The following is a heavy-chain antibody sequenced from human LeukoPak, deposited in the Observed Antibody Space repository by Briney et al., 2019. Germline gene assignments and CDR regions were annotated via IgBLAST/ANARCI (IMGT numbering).Heavy chain of an antibody. V-gene: IGHV1-46*01. CDR1: GYTFTSYY. D-gene: IGHD6-19*01. J-gene: IGHJ5*02. CDR3: AGDKADAVAETWFDP. Sequence: GASVKVSCKASGYTFTSYYMHWVRQAPGQGLEWMGIINPSGGSTSYAQKFQGRVTMTRDTSTSTVYMELSSLRSEDTAVCYCAGDKADAVAETWFDPWGQGTLVTVSS. CDR2: INPSGGST.